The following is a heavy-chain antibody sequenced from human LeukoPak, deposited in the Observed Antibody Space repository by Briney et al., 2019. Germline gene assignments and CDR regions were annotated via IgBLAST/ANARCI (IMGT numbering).Heavy chain of an antibody. J-gene: IGHJ3*02. Sequence: PGGSLRLSCAASGFTFSDYYMSWIRQAPGKGLEWVSYISSSGSTIYYADSVKGRFTISRDNAKNSLYLQMNSLRAEDTAVYYCAKDQGRDGYNPFPSGAFDIWGQGTMVTVSS. CDR3: AKDQGRDGYNPFPSGAFDI. CDR1: GFTFSDYY. CDR2: ISSSGSTI. D-gene: IGHD5-24*01. V-gene: IGHV3-11*01.